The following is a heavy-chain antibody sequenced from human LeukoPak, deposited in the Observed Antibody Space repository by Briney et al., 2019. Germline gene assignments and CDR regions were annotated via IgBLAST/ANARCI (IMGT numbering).Heavy chain of an antibody. V-gene: IGHV1-46*01. CDR1: GYTFTSYY. J-gene: IGHJ4*02. Sequence: ASVKVSCKASGYTFTSYYMHLVRQAPGQGLEWMGMINPSGGSTSYAQKFQGRVTMTRDTSTSTVYMELSSPRSEDTAVYYCATSPYSSGWYSYWGQGTLVTVSS. CDR2: INPSGGST. D-gene: IGHD6-19*01. CDR3: ATSPYSSGWYSY.